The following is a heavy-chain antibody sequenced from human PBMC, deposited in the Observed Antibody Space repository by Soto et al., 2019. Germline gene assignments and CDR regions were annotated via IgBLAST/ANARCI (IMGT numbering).Heavy chain of an antibody. D-gene: IGHD2-2*01. Sequence: ASVKVSCKASGYTFASYGFSWVRQAPGQGLEWLGWIISYTGSTNYAQKFQDRVTMTIDTSTGTAYMELRSLRSDDTAVYYCAIQYCTNISCYALDYWGPGTLVTVSS. CDR1: GYTFASYG. J-gene: IGHJ4*02. CDR3: AIQYCTNISCYALDY. V-gene: IGHV1-18*01. CDR2: IISYTGST.